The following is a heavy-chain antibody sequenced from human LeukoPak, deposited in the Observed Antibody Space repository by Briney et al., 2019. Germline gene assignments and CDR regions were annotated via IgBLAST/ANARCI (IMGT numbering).Heavy chain of an antibody. J-gene: IGHJ4*02. CDR1: GGSISSGGYY. CDR2: IYYSGST. V-gene: IGHV4-31*03. CDR3: ARDSGGPPDH. Sequence: SQTLSLTCTVSGGSISSGGYYWSWIRQHPGKGLEWIGYIYYSGSTYYNPSLKSRVTISVDTSKNQFSLKLSSVTVADTAVYYCARDSGGPPDHWGQGTLVTVSS. D-gene: IGHD2-15*01.